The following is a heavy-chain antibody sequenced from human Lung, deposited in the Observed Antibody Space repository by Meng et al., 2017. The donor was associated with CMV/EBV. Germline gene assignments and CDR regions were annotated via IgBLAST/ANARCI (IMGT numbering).Heavy chain of an antibody. CDR3: ARTLPPARGHRLDY. CDR2: ISHSGIT. Sequence: SETLSLXXSVHGESFSGYSWSWIRQPPGKGLEWIGEISHSGITNYNPSLKSRVTILFDTSKNQFSLKLNSVAAADTAVFYCARTLPPARGHRLDYWGQGTLVTVSS. CDR1: GESFSGYS. D-gene: IGHD1-14*01. J-gene: IGHJ4*02. V-gene: IGHV4-34*01.